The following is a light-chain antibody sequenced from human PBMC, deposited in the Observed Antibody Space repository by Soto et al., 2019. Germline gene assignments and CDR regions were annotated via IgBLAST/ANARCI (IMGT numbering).Light chain of an antibody. Sequence: DIQMTQSPSSLSASVGDRVTITFRASQSISSYLNWYQQKPGKAPKLLIYAASSLQSGVPSRFSGSGSGTEFTLTISSLQPDDFATYYCQQYNSYPLTFGGGTKVDIK. J-gene: IGKJ4*01. V-gene: IGKV1-39*01. CDR3: QQYNSYPLT. CDR2: AAS. CDR1: QSISSY.